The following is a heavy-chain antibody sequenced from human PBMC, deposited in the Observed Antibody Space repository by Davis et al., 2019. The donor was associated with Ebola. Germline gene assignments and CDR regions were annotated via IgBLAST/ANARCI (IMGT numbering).Heavy chain of an antibody. CDR2: IYPSDSDA. Sequence: PGGSLRLSCQASGYSFTSYWIGWVRHMPGKGLEWVGIIYPSDSDAGYSPSFQGQVTMSADTSINTAYLHWSSLKASDTAIYYCARTLADYPDDLAPPDVFDIWGQGTMVTVSS. J-gene: IGHJ3*02. CDR1: GYSFTSYW. V-gene: IGHV5-51*01. CDR3: ARTLADYPDDLAPPDVFDI. D-gene: IGHD4-11*01.